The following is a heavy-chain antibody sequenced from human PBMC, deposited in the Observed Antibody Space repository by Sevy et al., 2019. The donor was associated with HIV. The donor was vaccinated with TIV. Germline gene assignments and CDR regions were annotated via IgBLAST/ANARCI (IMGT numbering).Heavy chain of an antibody. CDR3: ARGSRGTFGS. CDR2: INSDGESL. CDR1: GFTFTSDW. V-gene: IGHV3-74*01. D-gene: IGHD1-26*01. Sequence: GGFLRLSCAASGFTFTSDWMHWVRQPPGKGLVWVSHINSDGESLRYADSVKGRFTTSRDNAKNTLYLQMNNLRAEDTAVYYCARGSRGTFGSWGQGTLITVSS. J-gene: IGHJ4*02.